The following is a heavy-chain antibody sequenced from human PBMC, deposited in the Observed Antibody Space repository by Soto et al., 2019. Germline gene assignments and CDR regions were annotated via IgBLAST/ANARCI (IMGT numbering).Heavy chain of an antibody. J-gene: IGHJ5*02. D-gene: IGHD2-15*01. V-gene: IGHV4-34*01. Sequence: QVQLQQWGAGLLKPSETLSLTCAVYGGSFSGYYWSWIRQPPGKGLEWIGEINHSGSTNYNPSLKSRVTISVDTSKNQLSLKLSSVTAADTAVYYCARGGGLGYCSGGSCSYNWFDPWGQGTLVTVSS. CDR2: INHSGST. CDR1: GGSFSGYY. CDR3: ARGGGLGYCSGGSCSYNWFDP.